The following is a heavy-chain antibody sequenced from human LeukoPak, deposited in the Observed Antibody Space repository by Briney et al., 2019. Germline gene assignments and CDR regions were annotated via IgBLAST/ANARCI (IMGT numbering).Heavy chain of an antibody. J-gene: IGHJ4*02. CDR2: INPSGGST. V-gene: IGHV1-46*01. D-gene: IGHD4-11*01. CDR1: GYTFTGYY. Sequence: ASVKVSCKASGYTFTGYYMHWVRQAPGQGLEWMGIINPSGGSTSYAQKFQGRVTMTRDTSTSTVYMELSSLRSEDTAVYYCARDGRSDYSKIAPFDYWGQGTLVTVSS. CDR3: ARDGRSDYSKIAPFDY.